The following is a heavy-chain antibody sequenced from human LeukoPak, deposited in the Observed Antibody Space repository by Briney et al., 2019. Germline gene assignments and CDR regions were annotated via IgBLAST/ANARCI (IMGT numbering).Heavy chain of an antibody. CDR3: ARDYYDTSGAITFDY. D-gene: IGHD3-22*01. CDR2: INAGNGNT. J-gene: IGHJ4*02. V-gene: IGHV1-3*01. CDR1: GYTFTSYA. Sequence: ASVNVSFKASGYTFTSYAMHWVRQAPGQRLEWMGWINAGNGNTKYSQKFQGRVTITRDTSASTAYMELSSLRSEDTAVYYCARDYYDTSGAITFDYWGQGTLVTVSS.